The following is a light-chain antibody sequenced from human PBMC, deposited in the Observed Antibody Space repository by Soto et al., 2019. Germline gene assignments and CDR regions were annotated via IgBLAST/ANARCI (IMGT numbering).Light chain of an antibody. V-gene: IGKV3-15*01. CDR2: AAS. Sequence: EIVMTQSPATLSVSPGERATLSCRASQSVSTNLAWYQQKPGQAPRLLIYAASTRATDIPARFTGSGSGTEFTLTVSSLQSEDSAVYYCQLYNNWPLLTFGGGTKVEIK. J-gene: IGKJ4*01. CDR1: QSVSTN. CDR3: QLYNNWPLLT.